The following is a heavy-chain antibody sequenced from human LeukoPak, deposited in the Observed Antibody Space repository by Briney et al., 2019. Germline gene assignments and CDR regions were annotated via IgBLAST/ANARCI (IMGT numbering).Heavy chain of an antibody. D-gene: IGHD6-19*01. Sequence: SETLSLTCNVSGGYISTYYWSWLRQPPGKGLEWIGYIYYTGSTDYNPSLKSRVTMSIDTSRKQFSLKLSSVTAADTAVYYCARQYSSGWYYFDYWGQGTLVTVSS. CDR2: IYYTGST. CDR1: GGYISTYY. CDR3: ARQYSSGWYYFDY. V-gene: IGHV4-59*08. J-gene: IGHJ4*02.